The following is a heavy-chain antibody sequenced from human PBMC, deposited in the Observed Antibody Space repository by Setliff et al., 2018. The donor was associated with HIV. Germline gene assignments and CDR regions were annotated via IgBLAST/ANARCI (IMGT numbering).Heavy chain of an antibody. CDR1: VVPVSSNY. Sequence: AGGSLRLSCAVSVVPVSSNYMSWVRQAPGKGLEWVSGIFSGGAIFYADSLKGRFTISRDTSKNTLYLQMNSLRAEDTAVYYCARRAYCSSTTCFDNWGQGTLVTVSS. D-gene: IGHD2-2*01. CDR2: IFSGGAI. J-gene: IGHJ4*02. V-gene: IGHV3-66*04. CDR3: ARRAYCSSTTCFDN.